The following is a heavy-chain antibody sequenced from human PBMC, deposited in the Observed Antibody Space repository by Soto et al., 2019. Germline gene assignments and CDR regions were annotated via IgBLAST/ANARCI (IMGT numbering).Heavy chain of an antibody. J-gene: IGHJ5*02. CDR1: GFTFNDYA. CDR3: ARQYFSSGVSCFDP. Sequence: PGGSLRLSCAASGFTFNDYAMNWVRQAPGKGLEWISFISSSTTTMYYADSVKGRFTISRDNAKNSLYLQMNSLRDEDTAVYFCARQYFSSGVSCFDPWGQGTLVTVSS. D-gene: IGHD3-9*01. CDR2: ISSSTTTM. V-gene: IGHV3-48*02.